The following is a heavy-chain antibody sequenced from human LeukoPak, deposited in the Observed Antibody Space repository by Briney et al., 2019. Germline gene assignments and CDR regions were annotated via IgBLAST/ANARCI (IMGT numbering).Heavy chain of an antibody. Sequence: SETLYLTCTVSGGSISSYYWSWIRQPPGKGLEWIGYIYYSGSTNYNPSLKSRVTISVDTSKNQFSLKLSSVTAADTAVYYYARGGYDSSGYFFDYWGQGTLVTVSS. CDR2: IYYSGST. V-gene: IGHV4-59*01. D-gene: IGHD3-22*01. CDR3: ARGGYDSSGYFFDY. J-gene: IGHJ4*02. CDR1: GGSISSYY.